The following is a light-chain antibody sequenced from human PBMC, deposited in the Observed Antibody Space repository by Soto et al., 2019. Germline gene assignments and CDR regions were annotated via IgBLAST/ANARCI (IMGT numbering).Light chain of an antibody. Sequence: EIVMTQSPATLSVSPGERATLSCRASQSVSSNLAWYQQKPGQAPRLLIYGASTRATGIPARFSGSGSGTEFILTISSLQSEDFAAYYCQQYNNWPLTFGGGIKVEIK. CDR2: GAS. V-gene: IGKV3-15*01. J-gene: IGKJ4*01. CDR1: QSVSSN. CDR3: QQYNNWPLT.